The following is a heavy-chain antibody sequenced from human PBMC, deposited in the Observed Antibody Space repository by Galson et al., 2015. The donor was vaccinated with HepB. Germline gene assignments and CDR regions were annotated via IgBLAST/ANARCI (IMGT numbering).Heavy chain of an antibody. CDR2: ILYDGSNK. Sequence: SLRLSCAASGFTFSSYAMHWVRQAPGKGLEWVAVILYDGSNKYYADSVKGRFTISRDNSKNTLYLQMNSLRAEDTAVYYCARDGYSSSWYWDYGMDVWGQGTTVTVSS. CDR1: GFTFSSYA. D-gene: IGHD6-13*01. V-gene: IGHV3-30-3*01. CDR3: ARDGYSSSWYWDYGMDV. J-gene: IGHJ6*02.